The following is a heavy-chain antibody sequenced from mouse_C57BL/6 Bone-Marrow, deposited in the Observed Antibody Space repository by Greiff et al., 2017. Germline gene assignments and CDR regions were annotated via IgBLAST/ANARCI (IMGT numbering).Heavy chain of an antibody. J-gene: IGHJ3*01. CDR2: ISDGGSYT. V-gene: IGHV5-4*01. CDR3: ARDLGLRRGFAY. D-gene: IGHD2-2*01. Sequence: EVQVVESGGGLVKPGGSLKLSCAASGFTFSSYAMSWVRQTPEKRLEWVATISDGGSYTYYPDNVKGRFTISRDNAKNNLYLQMSHLKSEDTAMYYCARDLGLRRGFAYWGQGTLVTVSA. CDR1: GFTFSSYA.